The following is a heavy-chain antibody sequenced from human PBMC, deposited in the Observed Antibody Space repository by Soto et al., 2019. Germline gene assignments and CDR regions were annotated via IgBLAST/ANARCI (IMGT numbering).Heavy chain of an antibody. D-gene: IGHD3-3*01. J-gene: IGHJ4*02. V-gene: IGHV4-34*01. CDR1: GGSFSGYY. Sequence: QVQLQQWGAGLLKPSETLSLTCAVYGGSFSGYYWIWIRQPPGKGLEWIGEINHSGSTNYNPSLKSRVTISVDTSKNQFSLKLSSVTAADTAVYYCAGLFGVVIIPRDRNFDYWGQGTLVTVSS. CDR3: AGLFGVVIIPRDRNFDY. CDR2: INHSGST.